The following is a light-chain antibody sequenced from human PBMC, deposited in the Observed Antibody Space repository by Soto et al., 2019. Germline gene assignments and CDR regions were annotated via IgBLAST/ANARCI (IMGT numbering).Light chain of an antibody. Sequence: QSVLTQSPSASASLGASVKLTCTLSSGHSSYAIAWHQQQPEKGPRYLMKLNSDGSHSKGDGIPDRFSGSSSGAERYLTISSLQSEDEADYYCQTWGTGIQDVVFGGGPKVTVL. J-gene: IGLJ2*01. CDR3: QTWGTGIQDVV. CDR1: SGHSSYA. V-gene: IGLV4-69*01. CDR2: LNSDGSH.